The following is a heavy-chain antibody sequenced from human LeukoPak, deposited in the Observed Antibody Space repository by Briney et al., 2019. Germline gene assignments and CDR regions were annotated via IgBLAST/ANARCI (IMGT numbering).Heavy chain of an antibody. V-gene: IGHV3-30*18. J-gene: IGHJ6*02. CDR3: AKDLSLGGINDSSGYYYPGEFYYYGMDV. CDR2: ISYDGSNK. CDR1: GFTFSSYG. D-gene: IGHD3-22*01. Sequence: RTGGSLRLSCAASGFTFSSYGMHWVRQAPGKGLEWVAVISYDGSNKYYADSVKGRFTISRDNSKNTLYLQMNSLRAEDTAVYYCAKDLSLGGINDSSGYYYPGEFYYYGMDVWGQGTTVTVSS.